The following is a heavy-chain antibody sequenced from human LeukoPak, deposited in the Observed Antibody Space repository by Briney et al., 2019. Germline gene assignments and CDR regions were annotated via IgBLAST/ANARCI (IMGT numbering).Heavy chain of an antibody. CDR1: GYSFTNYW. CDR2: IYPGDSDT. J-gene: IGHJ4*02. V-gene: IGHV5-51*01. D-gene: IGHD3-10*01. CDR3: ARRYYYGSGAWGYFDY. Sequence: GESLKISCQGSGYSFTNYWIGWVRQVPGKGLEWMGIIYPGDSDTRYSPSSQGQVTISVDKSISTAYLQWSSLKASDTAMYYCARRYYYGSGAWGYFDYWGQGALVTVSS.